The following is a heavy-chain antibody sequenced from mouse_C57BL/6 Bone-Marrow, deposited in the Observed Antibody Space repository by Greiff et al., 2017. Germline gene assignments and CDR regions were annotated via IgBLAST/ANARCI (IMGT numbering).Heavy chain of an antibody. D-gene: IGHD1-1*01. J-gene: IGHJ4*01. CDR2: IYPGSGST. CDR1: GYTFTSYW. Sequence: QVQLKQPGAELVKPGASVKMSCKASGYTFTSYWITWVKQRPGQGLEWIGDIYPGSGSTNYNEKFKSKATLTGDTSSSTAYMQLSSLTSEDSAVYFCARSSITTVDYYAMDYWGQGTSVTVSS. CDR3: ARSSITTVDYYAMDY. V-gene: IGHV1-55*01.